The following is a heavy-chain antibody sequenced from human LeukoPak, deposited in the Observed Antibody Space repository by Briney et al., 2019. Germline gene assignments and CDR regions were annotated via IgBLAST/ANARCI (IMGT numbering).Heavy chain of an antibody. Sequence: SETLSLTCTVSGGSISSGDYYWSWIRQPPGKGLEWIGYIYYSGSTYYNPSLKSRVTISVDKSKNQFSLKLSSVTAADTAVYYCAGWLVRGANWFDPWGQGTLVTVSS. CDR3: AGWLVRGANWFDP. D-gene: IGHD6-19*01. V-gene: IGHV4-30-4*01. CDR1: GGSISSGDYY. CDR2: IYYSGST. J-gene: IGHJ5*02.